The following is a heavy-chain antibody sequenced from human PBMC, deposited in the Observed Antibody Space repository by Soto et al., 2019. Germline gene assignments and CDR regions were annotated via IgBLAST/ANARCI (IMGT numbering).Heavy chain of an antibody. CDR3: AQSLRSFGLGAERGNCFDP. J-gene: IGHJ5*02. CDR2: IYWDDDK. V-gene: IGHV2-5*02. D-gene: IGHD3-16*01. CDR1: GFSLSTTGVG. Sequence: QITLKESGPTLVRPTQTLTLTCTFSGFSLSTTGVGVGWIRQPPGKALEWLALIYWDDDKRYSPSLQNRLTITKDTPKNQITLTMTNMDPVDTATYYCAQSLRSFGLGAERGNCFDPWGQGTLVTVSS.